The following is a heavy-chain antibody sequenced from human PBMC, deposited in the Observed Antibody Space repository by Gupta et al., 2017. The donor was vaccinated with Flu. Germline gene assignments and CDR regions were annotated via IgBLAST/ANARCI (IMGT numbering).Heavy chain of an antibody. J-gene: IGHJ6*02. CDR3: ARDRYYAMEV. Sequence: HWVRQALGKGLVWVAHLNSDGSTTTYADSVKGRFTISRDNAKNMLYLQMNSLRAEDTAVYYCARDRYYAMEVWGQGTTVTVSS. V-gene: IGHV3-74*01. CDR2: LNSDGSTT.